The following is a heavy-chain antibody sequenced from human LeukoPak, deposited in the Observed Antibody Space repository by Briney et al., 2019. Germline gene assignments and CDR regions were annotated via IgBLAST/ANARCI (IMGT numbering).Heavy chain of an antibody. D-gene: IGHD3-16*01. J-gene: IGHJ6*02. CDR2: VYASGST. Sequence: SETLSPTCTVSGGSISNYYWSWIRQPAGKALEWIGRVYASGSTNYSPSLESRVTMSIDTSMSQFSLTLTSVTAADTAVYFCARDWGNAWGQGTTVTVSS. CDR1: GGSISNYY. CDR3: ARDWGNA. V-gene: IGHV4-4*07.